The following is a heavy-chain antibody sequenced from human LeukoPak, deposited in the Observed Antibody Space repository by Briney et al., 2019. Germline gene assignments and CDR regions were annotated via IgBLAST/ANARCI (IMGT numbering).Heavy chain of an antibody. V-gene: IGHV4-39*01. CDR1: GGSISSSSYY. Sequence: SETLSLACTVSGGSISSSSYYWGWIRQPPGKGLEWIGSIYYSGSTYYNPSLKSRVNISVDPSKNQFSLKLSSVTAADTAVYYCARHGGYCSSTSCYGNWFDPWGQGTLVTVSS. CDR2: IYYSGST. CDR3: ARHGGYCSSTSCYGNWFDP. J-gene: IGHJ5*02. D-gene: IGHD2-2*01.